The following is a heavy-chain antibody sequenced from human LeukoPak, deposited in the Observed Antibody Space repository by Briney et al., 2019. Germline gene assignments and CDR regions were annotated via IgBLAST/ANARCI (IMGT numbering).Heavy chain of an antibody. V-gene: IGHV3-11*04. Sequence: KPGGSLRLSCAASGFTFSDYYMSWIRQAPGKGLEWVSYISSSGSTIYYADPVKGRFTISRDNAKNSLYLQMHSLRAEDTAVYYCARDPTDGGYYFDYWGQGTLVTVSS. J-gene: IGHJ4*02. CDR1: GFTFSDYY. CDR3: ARDPTDGGYYFDY. D-gene: IGHD4-23*01. CDR2: ISSSGSTI.